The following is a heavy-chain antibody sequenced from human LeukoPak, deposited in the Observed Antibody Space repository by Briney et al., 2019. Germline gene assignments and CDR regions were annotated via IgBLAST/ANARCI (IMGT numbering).Heavy chain of an antibody. CDR3: ARVRVGAYDFEY. Sequence: PGGSLRLSCAASGFTLSSYWMHWVRQVPGKGRVWVSRINPDGSTTTYADSVKGRFTISRDNAKNTLYLQMNSLRAEDTAVYYCARVRVGAYDFEYWGQGTLVTVSS. CDR2: INPDGSTT. J-gene: IGHJ4*02. D-gene: IGHD3-10*01. CDR1: GFTLSSYW. V-gene: IGHV3-74*01.